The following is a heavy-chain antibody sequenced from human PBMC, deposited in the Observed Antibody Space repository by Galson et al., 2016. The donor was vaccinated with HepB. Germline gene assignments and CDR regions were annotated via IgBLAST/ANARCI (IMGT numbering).Heavy chain of an antibody. CDR1: GGSISSYY. D-gene: IGHD6-13*01. CDR3: ARGQQLGRGFDY. CDR2: IHTRGST. V-gene: IGHV4-59*01. Sequence: SETLSLTCTVSGGSISSYYWSWIRQPPGKGRDWIGYIHTRGSTNYHPPLKSRVTISVDTSKNQFSLKLSSVTAADTAVYFCARGQQLGRGFDYWGQGTLVTVSS. J-gene: IGHJ4*02.